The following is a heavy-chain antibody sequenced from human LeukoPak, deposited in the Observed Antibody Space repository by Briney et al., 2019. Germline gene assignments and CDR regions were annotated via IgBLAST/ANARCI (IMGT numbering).Heavy chain of an antibody. CDR1: GFTVSSNY. D-gene: IGHD3-3*01. CDR2: IYSGGST. J-gene: IGHJ6*03. Sequence: PGGSLRLSCAASGFTVSSNYMSWVRQAPGKGLEWVSVIYSGGSTYYADSVKGRFTISRDNSKNTLYLQMNSLRAEDTAVYYCARVITYYDFWSGFGYMDVWGKGTTVTVSS. CDR3: ARVITYYDFWSGFGYMDV. V-gene: IGHV3-66*02.